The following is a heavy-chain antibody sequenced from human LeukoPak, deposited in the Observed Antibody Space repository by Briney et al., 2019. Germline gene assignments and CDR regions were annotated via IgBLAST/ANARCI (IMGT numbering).Heavy chain of an antibody. CDR3: ARHWVYDSSCYSGSRGRYYYYMDV. CDR2: IYTSGST. Sequence: PSETLSVTCTVSGGSIISYYWSWIRQPPGKGLEWIGYIYTSGSTNYNPSLKSRVTISVDTSKNQFSLKLRSVTAADTAVYYCARHWVYDSSCYSGSRGRYYYYMDVWGKGTTVTVSS. J-gene: IGHJ6*03. V-gene: IGHV4-4*09. CDR1: GGSIISYY. D-gene: IGHD3-22*01.